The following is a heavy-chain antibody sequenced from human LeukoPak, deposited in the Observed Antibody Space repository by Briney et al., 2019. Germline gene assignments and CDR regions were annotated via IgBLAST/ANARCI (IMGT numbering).Heavy chain of an antibody. Sequence: PSETLSLTCNVSGGSISGYHWSWIRQPPGKGLEWLGYIYYSGSSNYNPSLKSRVTISADTSKNQFSLKLSSVTAADTAVYYCARDLSSSWSLYGMDVWGQGTTVTVSS. V-gene: IGHV4-59*01. CDR2: IYYSGSS. CDR1: GGSISGYH. CDR3: ARDLSSSWSLYGMDV. J-gene: IGHJ6*02. D-gene: IGHD6-13*01.